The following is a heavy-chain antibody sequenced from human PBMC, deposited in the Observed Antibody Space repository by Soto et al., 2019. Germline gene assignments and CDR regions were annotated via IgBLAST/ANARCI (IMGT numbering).Heavy chain of an antibody. J-gene: IGHJ6*03. CDR1: GFTFSSYG. Sequence: QVQLVESGGGVVQPGRSLRLSCAASGFTFSSYGMHWVRQAPGKGLEWVAVIWYDGSNKYYADSVKGRFTISRDNSKNTLDLQMRSMRAEETAVYYCARDGLELCFGDEGSYYYYDLDVWGKGTTVTVSS. CDR3: ARDGLELCFGDEGSYYYYDLDV. D-gene: IGHD3-10*01. V-gene: IGHV3-33*01. CDR2: IWYDGSNK.